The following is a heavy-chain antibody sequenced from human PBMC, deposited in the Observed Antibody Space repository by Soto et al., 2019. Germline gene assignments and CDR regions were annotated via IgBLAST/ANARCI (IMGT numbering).Heavy chain of an antibody. CDR2: FDWDGHK. Sequence: ESGPTLVNPTQTLTLTCTFSGFSLSASGMCVSWVRQPPGKALEWLARFDWDGHKYYSTSLKTRLTISKDTSKNQVFLTMTNMDPVDTATYYCARLLGSGWIDYWGQGTLVTVSS. CDR1: GFSLSASGMC. J-gene: IGHJ4*02. D-gene: IGHD6-19*01. CDR3: ARLLGSGWIDY. V-gene: IGHV2-70*11.